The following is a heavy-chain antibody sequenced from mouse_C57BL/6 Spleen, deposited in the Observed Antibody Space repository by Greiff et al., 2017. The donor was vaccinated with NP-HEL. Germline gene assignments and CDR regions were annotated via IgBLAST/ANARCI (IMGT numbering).Heavy chain of an antibody. CDR2: INPSSGYT. V-gene: IGHV1-4*01. D-gene: IGHD2-2*01. J-gene: IGHJ4*01. CDR3: AREGLRRNYYYAMDY. Sequence: VQLQQSGAELVRPGASVKMSCKASGYTFTSYTMHWVKQRPGQGLEWIGYINPSSGYTKYNQKFKDKATLTADTSSSTAYMQLSSLTSEDSAVYYCAREGLRRNYYYAMDYWGQGTSVTVSS. CDR1: GYTFTSYT.